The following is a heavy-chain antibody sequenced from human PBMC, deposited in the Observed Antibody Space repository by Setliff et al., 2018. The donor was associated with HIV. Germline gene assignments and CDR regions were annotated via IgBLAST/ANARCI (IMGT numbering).Heavy chain of an antibody. CDR2: ISYDGSYQ. D-gene: IGHD3-22*01. V-gene: IGHV3-30*04. J-gene: IGHJ4*02. Sequence: GSLRLSCAASGFSFSTYALHWVRQAPGKGLEWVAVISYDGSYQQYAGSVKGRFTISRDNSRNTLDLQMNSLRGEDTAVHYCARSYYYESSRYYPLDYWGQGTLVTVSS. CDR3: ARSYYYESSRYYPLDY. CDR1: GFSFSTYA.